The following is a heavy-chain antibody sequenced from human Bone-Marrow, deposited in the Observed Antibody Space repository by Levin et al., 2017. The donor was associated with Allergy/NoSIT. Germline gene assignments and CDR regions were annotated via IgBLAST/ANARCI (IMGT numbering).Heavy chain of an antibody. CDR3: AKEGPYWNYFDS. CDR1: GFTFSSFA. D-gene: IGHD1-1*01. J-gene: IGHJ4*02. Sequence: PPGGSLRLSCAASGFTFSSFAMSWVRQAPGKGLEWVSSINVNGGRTNYADSVKGRFTVSRDNSKDTPYLQMSSLRVEDTAVYYCAKEGPYWNYFDSWGQGTLVTVSS. CDR2: INVNGGRT. V-gene: IGHV3-23*01.